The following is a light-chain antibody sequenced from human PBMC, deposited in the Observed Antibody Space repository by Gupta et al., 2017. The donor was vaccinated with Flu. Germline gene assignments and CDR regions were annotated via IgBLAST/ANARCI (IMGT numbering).Light chain of an antibody. CDR2: DVS. V-gene: IGLV2-14*01. CDR1: SSDVGNSDY. Sequence: QSALTQPASVSGSPGHSITIPCTGTSSDVGNSDYVSWYQQDPGKAPKLLIYDVSNRPSGVSSRFSGSKSGNTASLTIPGLQAEDETDYYCSSYTSTTTFYVFGTGTKVTVL. J-gene: IGLJ1*01. CDR3: SSYTSTTTFYV.